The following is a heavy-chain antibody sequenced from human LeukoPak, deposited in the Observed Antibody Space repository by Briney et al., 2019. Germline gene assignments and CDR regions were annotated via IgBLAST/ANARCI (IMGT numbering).Heavy chain of an antibody. J-gene: IGHJ4*02. CDR1: SDSIYSSNYY. D-gene: IGHD2-21*02. Sequence: SETLSLTCTVSSDSIYSSNYYWGWIRQPPGKGLEWIGSIYYSGSTYYNSSLKSRVTISVDTSKNQFSLKLSSLTAADTTVYYCARAAYCGGDCYLFDYWGQGTLVTVFS. CDR2: IYYSGST. V-gene: IGHV4-39*01. CDR3: ARAAYCGGDCYLFDY.